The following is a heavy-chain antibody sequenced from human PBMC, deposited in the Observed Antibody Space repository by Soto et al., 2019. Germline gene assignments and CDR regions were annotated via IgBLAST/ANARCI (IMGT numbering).Heavy chain of an antibody. J-gene: IGHJ5*02. D-gene: IGHD6-13*01. CDR2: IRQDGSEK. CDR3: ARGPWEQQLTRNNWFDP. V-gene: IGHV3-7*03. CDR1: GFTFSSYW. Sequence: GGSLRLSCAASGFTFSSYWMSWVRQAPGKGLEWVANIRQDGSEKYYVDSVKGRFTISRDNAKNSLYLQMNSLRAEDTAVYYCARGPWEQQLTRNNWFDPWGQGTLVTVSS.